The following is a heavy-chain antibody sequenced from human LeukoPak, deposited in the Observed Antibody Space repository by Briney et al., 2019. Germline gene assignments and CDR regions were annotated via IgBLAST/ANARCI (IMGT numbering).Heavy chain of an antibody. CDR3: AKATLDSGNYYNYMDV. CDR2: IWYDRSNK. J-gene: IGHJ6*03. CDR1: GFTFSSYG. D-gene: IGHD1-26*01. V-gene: IGHV3-30*02. Sequence: GGSLRLSCAASGFTFSSYGMHWVRQAPGKGLEWVAVIWYDRSNKYYADSVKGRFTISRDNSKNTLYLQMNSLRAEDTAVFYCAKATLDSGNYYNYMDVWGKGTTVTVSS.